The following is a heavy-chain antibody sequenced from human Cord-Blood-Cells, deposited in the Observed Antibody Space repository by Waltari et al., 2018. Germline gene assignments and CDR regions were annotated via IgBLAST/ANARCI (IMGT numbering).Heavy chain of an antibody. CDR1: VGTSSSYA. J-gene: IGHJ5*02. D-gene: IGHD3-10*01. V-gene: IGHV1-69*04. CDR3: ARGGEGFTRFDP. CDR2: IIPILGIA. Sequence: QVQLVQSGAEVKKPGSSVKVSCKASVGTSSSYALSWVRQAPGQGLEWMGGIIPILGIANYAQKFQGRVTITADESTSTAYMELSSLRSEDTAVYYCARGGEGFTRFDPWGQGTLVTVSS.